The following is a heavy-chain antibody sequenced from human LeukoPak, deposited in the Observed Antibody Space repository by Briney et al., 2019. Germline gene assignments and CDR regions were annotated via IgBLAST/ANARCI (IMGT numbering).Heavy chain of an antibody. Sequence: QPGGSLRLSCAASGFTFSSYEMNWVRQAPGKGLEWVSYISSSGSTIHYADSVKGRFTISRDNAKNSLYLQMNSLRAEDTAVYYCASGVWDCSSTRCYNWFDPWGQGTLVTVSS. V-gene: IGHV3-48*03. J-gene: IGHJ5*02. CDR1: GFTFSSYE. CDR2: ISSSGSTI. CDR3: ASGVWDCSSTRCYNWFDP. D-gene: IGHD2-2*01.